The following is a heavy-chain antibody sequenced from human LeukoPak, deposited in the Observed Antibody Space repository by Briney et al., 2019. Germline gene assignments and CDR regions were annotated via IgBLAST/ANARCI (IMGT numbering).Heavy chain of an antibody. J-gene: IGHJ3*02. Sequence: GGSLRLSCAASGFTFSSYDMHWVRQATGKGLEWVSAIGTAGDTYYPGSVKGRFTISRENAKNSLYLQMNSLRAGDTAVYYCAREEPTGAFDIWGQGTMVTVSS. CDR3: AREEPTGAFDI. CDR2: IGTAGDT. D-gene: IGHD1-14*01. CDR1: GFTFSSYD. V-gene: IGHV3-13*01.